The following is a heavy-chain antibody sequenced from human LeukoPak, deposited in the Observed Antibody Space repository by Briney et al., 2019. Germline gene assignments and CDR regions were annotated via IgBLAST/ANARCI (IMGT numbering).Heavy chain of an antibody. Sequence: GGSLRLSCAASGFTFSNYYMSWIRQTPGRGLEWLSYISGSGGDIHYADSVKGRFTISRDNAKNSLYLQMNSLRAEDTAMYYCARDIRAVGVTLYFDYWGQGILVTVTS. J-gene: IGHJ4*02. CDR2: ISGSGGDI. CDR3: ARDIRAVGVTLYFDY. D-gene: IGHD1-26*01. CDR1: GFTFSNYY. V-gene: IGHV3-11*01.